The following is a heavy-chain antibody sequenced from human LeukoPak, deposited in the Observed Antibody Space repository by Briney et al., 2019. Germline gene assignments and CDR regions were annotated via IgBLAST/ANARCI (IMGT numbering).Heavy chain of an antibody. D-gene: IGHD2-15*01. CDR1: GGSISSYY. CDR3: ARDFRGLRGFDY. CDR2: IYYSGST. Sequence: PSETLSLTCTVSGGSISSYYWSWIRQPPGKGLEWIGYIYYSGSTNYNPSLKSRVTISVDTSKNQFSLKLSSVTAADTAVYYCARDFRGLRGFDYWGQGTLVTVSS. J-gene: IGHJ4*02. V-gene: IGHV4-59*01.